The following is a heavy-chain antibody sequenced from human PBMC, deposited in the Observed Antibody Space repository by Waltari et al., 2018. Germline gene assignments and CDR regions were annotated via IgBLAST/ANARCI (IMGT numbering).Heavy chain of an antibody. J-gene: IGHJ4*02. D-gene: IGHD3-9*01. Sequence: QVQLVQSGAEVKKPGASVKVSCKVSGYTLTELSMHWVRQAPGKGLEWMGGCDHEDGETIYAQKFQGRVTMTEDTSTDTAYMELSSLRSEDTAVYYCATGLRYFDWLPRGFDYWGQGTLVIVSS. CDR2: CDHEDGET. CDR3: ATGLRYFDWLPRGFDY. V-gene: IGHV1-24*01. CDR1: GYTLTELS.